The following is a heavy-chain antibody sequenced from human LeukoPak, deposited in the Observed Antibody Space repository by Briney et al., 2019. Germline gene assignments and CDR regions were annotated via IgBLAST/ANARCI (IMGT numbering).Heavy chain of an antibody. Sequence: SETLSLTCTVSGGSISSYYWSGIRQPPGKGLEWIGYIYYSGSTNYNPSLKSRVTISVDTSKNQFSLKLSSVTAADTAVYYCARDYGMDVWGQGTTVTVSS. J-gene: IGHJ6*02. V-gene: IGHV4-59*01. CDR2: IYYSGST. CDR3: ARDYGMDV. CDR1: GGSISSYY.